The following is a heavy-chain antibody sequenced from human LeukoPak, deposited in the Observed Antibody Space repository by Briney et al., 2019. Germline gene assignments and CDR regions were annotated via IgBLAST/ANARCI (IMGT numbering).Heavy chain of an antibody. Sequence: GGSLRLSCAASGFTVSSNYMSWVRQAPGKGLEWVSVIYSGGSTYYADSVKGRFTISRDNSKNTLYLQMNSLRAEDTAVYYCARAPDYYDSNGYYFYWGQGTLVTVSS. V-gene: IGHV3-66*01. D-gene: IGHD3-22*01. CDR2: IYSGGST. CDR1: GFTVSSNY. CDR3: ARAPDYYDSNGYYFY. J-gene: IGHJ4*02.